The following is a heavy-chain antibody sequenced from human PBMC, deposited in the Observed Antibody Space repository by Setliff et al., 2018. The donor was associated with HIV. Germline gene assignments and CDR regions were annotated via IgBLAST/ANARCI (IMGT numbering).Heavy chain of an antibody. CDR1: GYTFTSYA. D-gene: IGHD6-19*01. Sequence: ASVKVSCKASGYTFTSYAMHWVRQAPGQRREWMGWINAGNGNTKYSQKFQGRVTITRDTSASTAYMELSSLRSEDTAVYYCARAGQWLFPDAFDIWGQGTMVTVSS. V-gene: IGHV1-3*01. CDR3: ARAGQWLFPDAFDI. J-gene: IGHJ3*02. CDR2: INAGNGNT.